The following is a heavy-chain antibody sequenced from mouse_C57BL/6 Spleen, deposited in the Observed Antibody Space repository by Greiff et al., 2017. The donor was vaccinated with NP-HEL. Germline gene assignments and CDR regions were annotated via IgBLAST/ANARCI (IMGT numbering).Heavy chain of an antibody. CDR1: GFTFSNYW. J-gene: IGHJ4*01. CDR3: TGAARVGYYAMDY. CDR2: IRLKSDNYAT. Sequence: EVMLVESGGGLVQPGGSMKLSCVASGFTFSNYWMNWVRQSPEKGLEWVAQIRLKSDNYATHYAESVKGRFTISRDDSKSSVYLQMNNLRAEDTGIYYCTGAARVGYYAMDYWGQGTSVTVSS. V-gene: IGHV6-3*01.